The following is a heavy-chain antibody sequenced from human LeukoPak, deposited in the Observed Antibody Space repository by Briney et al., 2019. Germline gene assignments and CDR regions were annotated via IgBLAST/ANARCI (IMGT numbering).Heavy chain of an antibody. V-gene: IGHV3-74*01. Sequence: GGSLRLSCAVSGFTFSNYWMHWVRQAPGKGLVWVSRINGDGSSTTYADSVKGRFTISRDNAKNTLYMQMNSLRAEDTAVYYCARGGTDDDFDIWGQGTMVTVSS. D-gene: IGHD1-26*01. CDR1: GFTFSNYW. J-gene: IGHJ3*02. CDR2: INGDGSST. CDR3: ARGGTDDDFDI.